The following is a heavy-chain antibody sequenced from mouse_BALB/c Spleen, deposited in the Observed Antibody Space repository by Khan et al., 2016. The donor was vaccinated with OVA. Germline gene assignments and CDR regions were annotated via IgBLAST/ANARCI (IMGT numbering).Heavy chain of an antibody. CDR3: GGSGYGSFAY. D-gene: IGHD1-2*01. J-gene: IGHJ3*01. V-gene: IGHV1S29*02. CDR1: GYSFTGFN. Sequence: VRLQQSGPELVKPGASVWISCKTSGYSFTGFNLYWVKQSHGESLEWMGYIFPNTGGIGYNPKFKPKATFTVDTSSSPVFMELRYLTSEDSAVSYCGGSGYGSFAYWGQGTLVTVSA. CDR2: IFPNTGGI.